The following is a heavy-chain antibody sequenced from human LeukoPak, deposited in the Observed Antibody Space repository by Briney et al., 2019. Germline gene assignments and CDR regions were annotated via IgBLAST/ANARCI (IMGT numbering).Heavy chain of an antibody. D-gene: IGHD3-16*01. Sequence: GEPLKISCKGSGYNFTNYWIGWVRQMPGKGLEWMGIIYPGDSDVRYSPSFQGQVTISADKSINTAYLQRSSLKASDTAIYYCARQRFTTRAYAGNWFDPWGQGTLVTVSS. V-gene: IGHV5-51*01. J-gene: IGHJ5*02. CDR1: GYNFTNYW. CDR3: ARQRFTTRAYAGNWFDP. CDR2: IYPGDSDV.